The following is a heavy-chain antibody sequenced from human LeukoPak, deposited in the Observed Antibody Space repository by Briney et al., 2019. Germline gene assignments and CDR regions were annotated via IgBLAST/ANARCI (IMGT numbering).Heavy chain of an antibody. D-gene: IGHD3-10*01. CDR2: IYYSGST. V-gene: IGHV4-59*01. Sequence: KTSETLSLTCTVSGGSISSYYWSWIRQPPGKGPEWIGYIYYSGSTNYNPSLKSRVTISVDTSKNQFSLKLSSVTAADTAVYYCARDPGSYRYYYYGMDVWGQGTTVTVSS. CDR1: GGSISSYY. J-gene: IGHJ6*02. CDR3: ARDPGSYRYYYYGMDV.